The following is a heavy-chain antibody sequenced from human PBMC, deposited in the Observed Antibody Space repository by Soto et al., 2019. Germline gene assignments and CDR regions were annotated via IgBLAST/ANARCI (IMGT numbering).Heavy chain of an antibody. J-gene: IGHJ4*02. CDR3: ARREATDGVLDF. D-gene: IGHD1-26*01. Sequence: GGSLRLSCAASGFTFSIYWMHWARQAPGKGLVWVSRINGDGSATNYADSVKGRFTISRDNAKNTLHLQMNSLRAEDTALYYCARREATDGVLDFWGQGTLVTVSS. CDR2: INGDGSAT. V-gene: IGHV3-74*01. CDR1: GFTFSIYW.